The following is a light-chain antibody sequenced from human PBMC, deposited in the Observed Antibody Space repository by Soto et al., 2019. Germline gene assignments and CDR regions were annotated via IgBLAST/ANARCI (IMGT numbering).Light chain of an antibody. CDR1: QNINRW. CDR3: QQYDGN. CDR2: DAS. J-gene: IGKJ3*01. V-gene: IGKV1-5*01. Sequence: DIQMTQSPSTLAASVGDRVTITCRASQNINRWLAWYQQKPGKAPKVLIYDASSLESGVPSSVSGSGSGTEFTLTITSLQPDDFATYYCQQYDGNFGPGTKVDFK.